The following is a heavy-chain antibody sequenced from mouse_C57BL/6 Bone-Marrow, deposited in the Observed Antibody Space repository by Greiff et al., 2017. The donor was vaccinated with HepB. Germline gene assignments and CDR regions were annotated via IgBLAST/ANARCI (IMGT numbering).Heavy chain of an antibody. J-gene: IGHJ3*01. D-gene: IGHD3-3*01. CDR3: TTGWAWFAY. V-gene: IGHV14-4*01. Sequence: VQLQQSGAGLVRPGASVKLSCTASGFNIKDDSMHWVQQRPEQGLEWVGWIDPENGDTEYASKVQGMATITADTTTNTDYLQLSSLTSEDTAVYYCTTGWAWFAYWGQGTGVTVSA. CDR1: GFNIKDDS. CDR2: IDPENGDT.